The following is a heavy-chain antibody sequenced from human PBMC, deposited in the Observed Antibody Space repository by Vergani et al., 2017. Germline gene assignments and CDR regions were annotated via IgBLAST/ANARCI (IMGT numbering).Heavy chain of an antibody. D-gene: IGHD3-22*01. J-gene: IGHJ4*02. CDR1: GYSLTELT. Sequence: QVQLVQSGSEVRKPGASVQVSCQVSGYSLTELTIHWVRQAPGKGLEWMGGFDPEHGEVTFGHHIQGRVTMTEDRSTDTAYMELSSLRPEDTALYYCAIVTYYYDSSGYYLDHWGQGTLGTVSS. V-gene: IGHV1-24*01. CDR2: FDPEHGEV. CDR3: AIVTYYYDSSGYYLDH.